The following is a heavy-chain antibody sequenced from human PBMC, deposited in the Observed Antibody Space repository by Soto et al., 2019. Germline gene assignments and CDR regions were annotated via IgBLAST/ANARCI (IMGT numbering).Heavy chain of an antibody. CDR2: ISSSSSYI. Sequence: TSVGFSVHCIIKKQGKGLEWVSSISSSSSYIYYADSVKGRFTISRDNAKNSLYLQMNSLRAEDTAVYYCARVAVVVVAATVFAWFDPSGQRTLVSVSS. D-gene: IGHD2-15*01. V-gene: IGHV3-21*01. CDR3: ARVAVVVVAATVFAWFDP. J-gene: IGHJ5*02. CDR1: TSVGFS.